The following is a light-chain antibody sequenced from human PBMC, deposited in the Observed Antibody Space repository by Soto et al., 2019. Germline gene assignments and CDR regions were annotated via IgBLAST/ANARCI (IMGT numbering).Light chain of an antibody. J-gene: IGKJ3*01. V-gene: IGKV1-9*01. CDR1: QGIHSY. CDR3: QQSLSYPFT. CDR2: AAS. Sequence: DIPLTQSPSFLSASVGDRVTITSRASQGIHSYLVWYQQKLGTAPKLLIYAASTLQSGVPSRFSGSGSGTEFTLTISSLQPEDFATYYCQQSLSYPFTFGPGTTVDI.